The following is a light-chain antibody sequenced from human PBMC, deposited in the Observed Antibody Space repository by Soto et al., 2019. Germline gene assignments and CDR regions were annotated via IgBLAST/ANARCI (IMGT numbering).Light chain of an antibody. CDR2: TNI. V-gene: IGLV1-40*01. Sequence: QPVLTQPPSVSAAPGQRVTISCTGSSSNIGAGFEVHWYQQLPGTAPKLLIYTNINRPSGVPDRFSGSRSGTSASLAITGLQAEDAADYYCQSYDSSLSGYVIFGGGTKVTVL. J-gene: IGLJ2*01. CDR1: SSNIGAGFE. CDR3: QSYDSSLSGYVI.